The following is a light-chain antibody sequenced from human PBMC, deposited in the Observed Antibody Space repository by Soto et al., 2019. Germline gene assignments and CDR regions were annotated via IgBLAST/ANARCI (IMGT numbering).Light chain of an antibody. V-gene: IGLV1-51*01. CDR1: SSNIGGNS. CDR3: GSWDSSLSAYV. CDR2: VDD. J-gene: IGLJ1*01. Sequence: QSVLTQPPSVSAAPGQKVTISCSGSSSNIGGNSVSWYQQLPGTAPTLLIYVDDRRPSGIPDRFSGSKSGTSATLGITGFRTGDEADYYCGSWDSSLSAYVFGTGTKVTVL.